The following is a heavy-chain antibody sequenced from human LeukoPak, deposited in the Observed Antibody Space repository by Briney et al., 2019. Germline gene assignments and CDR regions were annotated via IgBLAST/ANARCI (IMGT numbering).Heavy chain of an antibody. V-gene: IGHV4-4*02. J-gene: IGHJ4*02. CDR3: ARGLRQLVRSWHY. D-gene: IGHD6-6*01. CDR2: IYHSGST. Sequence: PSGTLSLTCAVSGGSISSSNWWSWVRQPPGKGLEWIGEIYHSGSTNYNPSLKSRVTISVDTSKNQFSLKRSSVTAADTAVYYCARGLRQLVRSWHYWGQGTLVTVSS. CDR1: GGSISSSNW.